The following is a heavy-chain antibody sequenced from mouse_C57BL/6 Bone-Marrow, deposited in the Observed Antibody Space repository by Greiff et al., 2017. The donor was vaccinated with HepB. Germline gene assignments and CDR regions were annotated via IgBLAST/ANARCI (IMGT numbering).Heavy chain of an antibody. J-gene: IGHJ2*01. CDR2: ISDGGSYT. Sequence: EVKLMESGGGLVKPGGSLKLSCAASGFTFSSYAMSWVRQTPEKRLEWVATISDGGSYTYYPDNVKGRFTISRDNAKNNLYLQMSHLKSEDTAMYYCARDYYINYFDYWGQGTTLTVSS. D-gene: IGHD2-12*01. V-gene: IGHV5-4*01. CDR1: GFTFSSYA. CDR3: ARDYYINYFDY.